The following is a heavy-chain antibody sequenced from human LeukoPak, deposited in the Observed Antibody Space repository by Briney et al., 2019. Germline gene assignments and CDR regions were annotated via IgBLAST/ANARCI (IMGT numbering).Heavy chain of an antibody. V-gene: IGHV3-23*01. D-gene: IGHD3-10*01. Sequence: GGSLRLSCAASGFTFSDYYMSWVRQAPGKGLEWVSAISGSGGSTYYADSVKGRFTISRDNSKNTLYLQMNSLRAEDTAVYYCAKGGGYYGSGSYCGYWGQGTLVTVSS. CDR3: AKGGGYYGSGSYCGY. CDR2: ISGSGGST. CDR1: GFTFSDYY. J-gene: IGHJ4*02.